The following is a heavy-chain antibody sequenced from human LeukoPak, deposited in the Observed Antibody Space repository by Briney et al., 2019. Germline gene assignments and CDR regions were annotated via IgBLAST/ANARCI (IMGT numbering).Heavy chain of an antibody. CDR3: ARDLAEYSGSYWYFDL. CDR2: INPSGGST. CDR1: GYTFTSYY. Sequence: ASVKVSCKASGYTFTSYYMHWVRQAPGQALEWMGIINPSGGSTSYAQKFQGRVTMTRDMSTSTVYMELSSLRSEDTAVYYCARDLAEYSGSYWYFDLWGRGTLVTVSS. D-gene: IGHD1-26*01. V-gene: IGHV1-46*01. J-gene: IGHJ2*01.